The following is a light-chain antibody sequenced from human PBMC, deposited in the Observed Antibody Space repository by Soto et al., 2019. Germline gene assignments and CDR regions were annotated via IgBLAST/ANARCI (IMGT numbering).Light chain of an antibody. J-gene: IGKJ5*01. CDR2: GAS. CDR1: QSVSSSY. Sequence: VFTQSPGTLSLTPGERATLSCRASQSVSSSYLAWYQQKPGQAPRLLIYGASSRATGIPDRFSGSGSGTDFTLTISRLEPEDFAVYYCQQYGSSPPITFGQRTRLE. CDR3: QQYGSSPPIT. V-gene: IGKV3-20*01.